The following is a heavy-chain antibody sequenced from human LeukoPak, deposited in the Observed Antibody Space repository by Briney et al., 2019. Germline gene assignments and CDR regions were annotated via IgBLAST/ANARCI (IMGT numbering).Heavy chain of an antibody. CDR1: GFTFSSYG. Sequence: GGSLRLSCAASGFTFSSYGMSWVRQAPGKGLEWVSAISGSGGSTYYADSVEGRFTISRDNSKNTLYLQMNSLRAEDTAVYYCAKDGYDILTGYYPPDYWGQGTLVTVSS. V-gene: IGHV3-23*01. CDR3: AKDGYDILTGYYPPDY. CDR2: ISGSGGST. D-gene: IGHD3-9*01. J-gene: IGHJ4*02.